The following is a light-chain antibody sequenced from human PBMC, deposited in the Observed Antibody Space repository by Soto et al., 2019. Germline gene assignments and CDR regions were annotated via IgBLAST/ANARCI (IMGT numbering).Light chain of an antibody. CDR1: QGISSY. V-gene: IGKV1-8*01. Sequence: IRVAKSPSAFSASTVDSVTSTCRASQGISSYLAWYRQKPGKAPKLLIYAASTLQSGVPSRFSGSGSGTDFTLTISCLQSEDFATYYCQQYYSYPRTFGGGTKVDI. J-gene: IGKJ4*01. CDR2: AAS. CDR3: QQYYSYPRT.